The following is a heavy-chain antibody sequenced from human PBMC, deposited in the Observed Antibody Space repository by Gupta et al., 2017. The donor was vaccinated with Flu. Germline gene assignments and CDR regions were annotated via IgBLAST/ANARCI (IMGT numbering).Heavy chain of an antibody. J-gene: IGHJ4*02. CDR1: GVTFSDYA. CDR2: IIPVFGPT. V-gene: IGHV1-69*01. CDR3: ARKGGXHCSGGNCYSFDY. D-gene: IGHD2-15*01. Sequence: QVQLVQSGAEVKKPGSSVKVSCQASGVTFSDYAINWVRRAPGQGLEWMGGIIPVFGPTKYAQKFQGRVTITADESTNTAYLELSSLRSEDTAVXYXARKGGXHCSGGNCYSFDYWGQGTLVTVSS.